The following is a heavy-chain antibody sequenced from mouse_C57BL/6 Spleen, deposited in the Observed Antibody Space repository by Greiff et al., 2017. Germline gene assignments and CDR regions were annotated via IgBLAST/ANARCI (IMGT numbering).Heavy chain of an antibody. D-gene: IGHD2-3*01. J-gene: IGHJ2*01. Sequence: VQLQQSGAELVKPGASVKISCKASGYAFSSYWMNWVKQRPGKGLEWIGQIYPGDGDTNYNGKFKGKATLTADKSSSTAYMHLSSLTSEDSAVYFCARSGDGYYFDYWGQGTTLTVSS. CDR3: ARSGDGYYFDY. CDR2: IYPGDGDT. CDR1: GYAFSSYW. V-gene: IGHV1-80*01.